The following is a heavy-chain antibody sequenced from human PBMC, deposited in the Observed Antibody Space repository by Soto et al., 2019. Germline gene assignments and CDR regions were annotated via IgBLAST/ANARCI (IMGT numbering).Heavy chain of an antibody. V-gene: IGHV4-39*01. CDR3: ARHIGSWESPNENFDY. CDR1: GGSLSSSSYY. CDR2: IYYSGST. J-gene: IGHJ4*02. Sequence: SDTLFLTCTVSGGSLSSSSYYWGWIRQPPGKGLEWIGSIYYSGSTYYNPSLKSRVTISVDTSKNQFSLKLSSVTAADTAVYYCARHIGSWESPNENFDYWGQGTLVNVSS. D-gene: IGHD6-13*01.